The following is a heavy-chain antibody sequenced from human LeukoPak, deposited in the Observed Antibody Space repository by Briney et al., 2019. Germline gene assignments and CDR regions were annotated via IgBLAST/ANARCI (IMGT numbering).Heavy chain of an antibody. CDR3: AIYDSSGYYNY. Sequence: PGGSLRLSCEASGFTFSDYWMHWVRQAPGKGLVWVSRINGDGTTTVYADSVKGRFTISRDNSKNTLYLQMNSLRAEDTAVYYCAIYDSSGYYNYWGQGTLVTVSS. CDR1: GFTFSDYW. CDR2: INGDGTTT. D-gene: IGHD3-22*01. V-gene: IGHV3-74*01. J-gene: IGHJ4*02.